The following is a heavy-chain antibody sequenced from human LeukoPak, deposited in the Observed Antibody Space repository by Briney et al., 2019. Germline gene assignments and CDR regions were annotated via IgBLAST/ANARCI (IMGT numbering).Heavy chain of an antibody. J-gene: IGHJ4*02. D-gene: IGHD3-3*01. CDR1: AFTFSTYA. CDR2: ISNSGGST. V-gene: IGHV3-23*01. Sequence: TGGSLRLSCAASAFTFSTYAMSWVRQAPGKGLEWVSGISNSGGSTPYADSVRGRFTISRDNSKNTLYLQMTSLRAEDTAVYYCAKSPLRTRILLDYWGQGTLVTVSS. CDR3: AKSPLRTRILLDY.